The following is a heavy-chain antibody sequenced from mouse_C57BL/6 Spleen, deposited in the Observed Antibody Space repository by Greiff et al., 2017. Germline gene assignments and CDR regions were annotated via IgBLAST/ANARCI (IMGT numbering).Heavy chain of an antibody. V-gene: IGHV1-9*01. CDR1: GYTFTGYW. Sequence: QVQLQQSGAELMQPGASVKLSCKATGYTFTGYWIEWVKQRPGHGLSWIGEILPGSGSTNYNEKFKGKATFTADTSSNTAYMQLSSLTTEDSAICYCARGVTTVVRGYYVDYWGQGTTLTVSS. CDR3: ARGVTTVVRGYYVDY. D-gene: IGHD1-1*01. CDR2: ILPGSGST. J-gene: IGHJ2*01.